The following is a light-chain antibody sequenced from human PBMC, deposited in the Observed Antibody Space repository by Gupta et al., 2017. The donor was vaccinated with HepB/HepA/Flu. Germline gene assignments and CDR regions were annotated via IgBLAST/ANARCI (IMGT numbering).Light chain of an antibody. CDR2: GAS. Sequence: EIVLTQSPGTLSLSPGERATLSCRASQIVSSSYLAWYQQKPGQAPRLLIYGASSRATGIPDRFSGSGSGTDFTLTISRLEPEDFAVYYCQQDGSSPRTFGQGTKVEIK. V-gene: IGKV3-20*01. J-gene: IGKJ1*01. CDR3: QQDGSSPRT. CDR1: QIVSSSY.